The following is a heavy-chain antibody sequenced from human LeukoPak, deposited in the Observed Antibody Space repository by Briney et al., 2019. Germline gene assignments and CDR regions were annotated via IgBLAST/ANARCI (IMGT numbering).Heavy chain of an antibody. D-gene: IGHD1-1*01. V-gene: IGHV3-49*04. CDR2: IRSKAYGGTT. CDR1: GFTFGDYA. J-gene: IGHJ4*02. CDR3: TRGVLERLYFDY. Sequence: GGSPRLSCTASGFTFGDYARSWVRQAPGKGLEWVGFIRSKAYGGTTEYAASVKGRFTISRDDSKSIAYLQMNSLKTEDTAVYYCTRGVLERLYFDYWGQGTLVTVSS.